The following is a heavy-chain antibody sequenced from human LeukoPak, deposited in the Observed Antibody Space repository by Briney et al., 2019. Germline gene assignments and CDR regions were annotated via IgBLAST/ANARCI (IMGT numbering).Heavy chain of an antibody. CDR3: ARSSMGYGSGSSDAFDI. Sequence: SETLSLTCAVYGGSFSGYCWSWIRQPPGKGLEWIGEINHSGSTNYNPALKRRRIISVDTSKNPSSLKLRSVPAADKAVYYCARSSMGYGSGSSDAFDIWGQGTMVTVSS. CDR1: GGSFSGYC. CDR2: INHSGST. J-gene: IGHJ3*02. V-gene: IGHV4-34*01. D-gene: IGHD3-10*01.